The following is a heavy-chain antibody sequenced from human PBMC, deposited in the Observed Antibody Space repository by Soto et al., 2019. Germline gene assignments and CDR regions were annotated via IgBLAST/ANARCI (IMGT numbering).Heavy chain of an antibody. CDR2: INWNGGST. CDR3: AREGTYYDFWSGYYPLGY. D-gene: IGHD3-3*01. CDR1: GFTFDDYG. V-gene: IGHV3-20*01. J-gene: IGHJ4*02. Sequence: GSLRLSCAASGFTFDDYGTSWVRQAPGKGLERVSGINWNGGSTGYADSVKGRFTISRDNAKNSLYLQMNSLRAEDTALYHCAREGTYYDFWSGYYPLGYWGQGTLVTVSS.